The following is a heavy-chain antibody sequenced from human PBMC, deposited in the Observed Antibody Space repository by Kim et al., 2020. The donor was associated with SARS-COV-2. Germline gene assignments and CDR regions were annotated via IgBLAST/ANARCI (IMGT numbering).Heavy chain of an antibody. D-gene: IGHD1-26*01. V-gene: IGHV1-69*13. Sequence: SVKVSCKASGGTFSSYAISWVRQAPGQGLEWMGGIIPIFGTANYAQKFQGRVTITADESTSTAYMELSSLRSEDTAVYYCAREEGATDYYYYGMDVWGQGTTVTVSS. CDR1: GGTFSSYA. CDR3: AREEGATDYYYYGMDV. CDR2: IIPIFGTA. J-gene: IGHJ6*02.